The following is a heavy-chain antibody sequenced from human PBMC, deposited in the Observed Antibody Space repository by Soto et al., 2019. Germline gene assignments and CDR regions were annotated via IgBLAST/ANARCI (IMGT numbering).Heavy chain of an antibody. D-gene: IGHD6-13*01. J-gene: IGHJ6*02. V-gene: IGHV4-30-4*01. CDR1: GGSISSGDSY. CDR2: IYYSGST. Sequence: PSETLSLTCTVSGGSISSGDSYWSWIRQPPGKGLEWIGYIYYSGSTYYNPSLKSRVTISVDTSKNQFSLKLSSVTAADTAVYYCARAYSSSWKDYGMDVWGQGTTVTVSS. CDR3: ARAYSSSWKDYGMDV.